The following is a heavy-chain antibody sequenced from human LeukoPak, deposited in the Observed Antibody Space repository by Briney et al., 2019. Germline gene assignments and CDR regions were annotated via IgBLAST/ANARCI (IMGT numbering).Heavy chain of an antibody. Sequence: ASVKVSCKASGYTFTKSYIHWVRQAPGQRLEWMGLIKPGGDNTDYAQNFQGRLTMTSDTSARTVYMELSSLRSDDTAFYYCARIRDGYNDAYDIWGQGTLVTVTS. V-gene: IGHV1-46*01. CDR3: ARIRDGYNDAYDI. D-gene: IGHD5-24*01. CDR2: IKPGGDNT. J-gene: IGHJ3*02. CDR1: GYTFTKSY.